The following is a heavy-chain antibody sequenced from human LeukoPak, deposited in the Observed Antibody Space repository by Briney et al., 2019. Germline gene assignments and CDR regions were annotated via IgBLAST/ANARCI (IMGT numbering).Heavy chain of an antibody. Sequence: GGSLRLSCAASGFTFSSYGMHWVRQAPGKGLEWVAFIRYDGSNKYYADSVKGRFTISRDNSKNTLYLQMNSLRAEDTAVYYCARDVGSSDDYWGQGTLVTVSS. D-gene: IGHD1-26*01. CDR1: GFTFSSYG. CDR2: IRYDGSNK. CDR3: ARDVGSSDDY. J-gene: IGHJ4*02. V-gene: IGHV3-30*02.